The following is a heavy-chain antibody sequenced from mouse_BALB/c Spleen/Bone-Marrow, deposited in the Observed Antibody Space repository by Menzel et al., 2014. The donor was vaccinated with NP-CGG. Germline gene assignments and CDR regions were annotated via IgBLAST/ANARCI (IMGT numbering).Heavy chain of an antibody. V-gene: IGHV14-4*02. Sequence: VQLKQSGAELVRSGPSVKLSCTASGFNIKDYYMHWVKQRPEQGLEWIGWIDPGNGDTEYAPKFQGKATMTADTSSITAYLQLSSLTSDDTAVYYCNAEHGNYHYSDYWGEGTTLTVSS. D-gene: IGHD6-1*01. J-gene: IGHJ2*01. CDR1: GFNIKDYY. CDR3: NAEHGNYHYSDY. CDR2: IDPGNGDT.